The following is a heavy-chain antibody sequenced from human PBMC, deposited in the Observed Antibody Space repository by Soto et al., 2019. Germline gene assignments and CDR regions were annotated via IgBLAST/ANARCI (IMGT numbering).Heavy chain of an antibody. CDR2: IYYSGST. D-gene: IGHD3-3*01. CDR1: GGSISGGDYY. Sequence: PSETLSLTCTVSGGSISGGDYYWSWIRHPPGKGLEWIGYIYYSGSTYYNPSLKSRVTISVDTSKNQFSLKLSSVTAADTAVYYCAREITIFGVARPYFDYWGQGTLVTVSS. CDR3: AREITIFGVARPYFDY. V-gene: IGHV4-30-4*01. J-gene: IGHJ4*02.